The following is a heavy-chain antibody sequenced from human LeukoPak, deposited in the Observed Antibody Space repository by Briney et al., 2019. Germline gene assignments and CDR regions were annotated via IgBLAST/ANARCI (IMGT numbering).Heavy chain of an antibody. V-gene: IGHV4-4*07. Sequence: PSETLSLTCTVSGGSISSYYWSWIRQPAGKGLEWIGRIYTSGSTNYNPSLKSRVTMSVGTSKNQFSLKLSSVTAADTAVYYCARDQIDILTGYYIGWFDPWGQGTLVTVSS. CDR1: GGSISSYY. CDR3: ARDQIDILTGYYIGWFDP. J-gene: IGHJ5*02. D-gene: IGHD3-9*01. CDR2: IYTSGST.